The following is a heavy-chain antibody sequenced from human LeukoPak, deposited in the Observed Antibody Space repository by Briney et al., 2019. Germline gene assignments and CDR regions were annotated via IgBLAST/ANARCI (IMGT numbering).Heavy chain of an antibody. CDR3: ARGCIAAAGTLGYYYMDV. Sequence: SETLSLTCAVYGGSFSGYYWSWIRQPPGKGLEWIGEIKHSGSTNYNPSLKSRVTISVDTSKNQFSLKLSSVTAADTAVYYCARGCIAAAGTLGYYYMDVWGKGTTVTVSS. D-gene: IGHD6-13*01. V-gene: IGHV4-34*01. CDR1: GGSFSGYY. CDR2: IKHSGST. J-gene: IGHJ6*03.